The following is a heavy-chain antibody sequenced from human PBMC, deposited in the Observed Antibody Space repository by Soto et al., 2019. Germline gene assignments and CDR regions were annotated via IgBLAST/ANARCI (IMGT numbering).Heavy chain of an antibody. Sequence: GGSLRLSCAASGFTFSSYAMSWVRQAPGKGLEWVSAISGSGGSTYYADSVKGRFTTSRDNSKNTLYLQMNSLRAEDTAVYYCAKDLRIAVAGTDYFDSWGQGTLVTVSS. D-gene: IGHD6-19*01. CDR1: GFTFSSYA. J-gene: IGHJ4*02. CDR3: AKDLRIAVAGTDYFDS. CDR2: ISGSGGST. V-gene: IGHV3-23*01.